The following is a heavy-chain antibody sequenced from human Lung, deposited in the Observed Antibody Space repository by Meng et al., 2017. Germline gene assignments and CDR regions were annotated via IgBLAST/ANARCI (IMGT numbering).Heavy chain of an antibody. V-gene: IGHV1-18*01. CDR1: GYSFTNYG. Sequence: QGHLGQAGPEGRKPGAAVKGACQAAGYSFTNYGINWVRQAPGKGLEWMGWTSTYNSNRNYAQSLQGRVTMTTDTSTTTAYMELRSLTFDDTAVYYCARGRHCSSTTCYLSDSWGQGTLVTVSS. CDR3: ARGRHCSSTTCYLSDS. CDR2: TSTYNSNR. D-gene: IGHD2-2*01. J-gene: IGHJ4*02.